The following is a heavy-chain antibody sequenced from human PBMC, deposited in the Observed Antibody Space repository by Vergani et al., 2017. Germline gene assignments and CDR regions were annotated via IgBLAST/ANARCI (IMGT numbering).Heavy chain of an antibody. D-gene: IGHD2/OR15-2a*01. Sequence: QVQLVESGGGVVQPGRSLRLSCAASGFTFSSYGMNWVRQAPGKGLEWVAVIWDDGSNKYYADYGKGRFTISRDNSQNTLNLKMNSMIVDDTAVYYCAKDLGGCNSISCSSCMDVWGKGTTVTVTS. CDR3: AKDLGGCNSISCSSCMDV. J-gene: IGHJ6*04. CDR2: IWDDGSNK. CDR1: GFTFSSYG. V-gene: IGHV3-33*06.